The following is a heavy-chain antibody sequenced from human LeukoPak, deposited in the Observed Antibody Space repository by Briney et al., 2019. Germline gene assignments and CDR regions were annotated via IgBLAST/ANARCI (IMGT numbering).Heavy chain of an antibody. V-gene: IGHV3-64D*09. D-gene: IGHD6-19*01. J-gene: IGHJ6*02. CDR1: GFTFSSYA. Sequence: GGSLRLSCSASGFTFSSYAMHWVRQAPGKGLEYVSAISSNGGSTYYADSVKGRFTISRDNSKNTLYLQMSSLRAEDTAVYYCVKSLRSGWSGNFYYGMDVWGQGTTVTVSS. CDR2: ISSNGGST. CDR3: VKSLRSGWSGNFYYGMDV.